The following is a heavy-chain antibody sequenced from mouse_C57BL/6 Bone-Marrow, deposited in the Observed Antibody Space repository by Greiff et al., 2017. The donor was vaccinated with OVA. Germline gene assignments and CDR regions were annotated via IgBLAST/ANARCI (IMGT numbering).Heavy chain of an antibody. J-gene: IGHJ3*01. Sequence: QVHVKQPGAELVRPGSSVKLSCKASGYTFTSYWMDWVKQRPGQGLEWIGNIYPSDSETHYNQKFKDKATLTVDKSSSTAYMQLSSLTSEDSAVYYCARMDYDYGFAYWGQGTLVTVSA. CDR1: GYTFTSYW. CDR2: IYPSDSET. CDR3: ARMDYDYGFAY. D-gene: IGHD2-4*01. V-gene: IGHV1-61*01.